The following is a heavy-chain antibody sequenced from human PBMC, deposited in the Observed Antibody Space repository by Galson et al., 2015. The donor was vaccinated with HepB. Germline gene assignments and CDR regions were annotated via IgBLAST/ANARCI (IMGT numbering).Heavy chain of an antibody. J-gene: IGHJ4*02. CDR2: IYYSGST. CDR1: GGSISSYY. V-gene: IGHV4-59*01. D-gene: IGHD6-19*01. Sequence: ETLSLTCTVSGGSISSYYWSWIRQPPGKGLEWIGYIYYSGSTNYNPSLKSRVTISVDTSKNQFSLKLSSVTAADTAVYYCARDSSGWYHFDYWGQGTLVTVSS. CDR3: ARDSSGWYHFDY.